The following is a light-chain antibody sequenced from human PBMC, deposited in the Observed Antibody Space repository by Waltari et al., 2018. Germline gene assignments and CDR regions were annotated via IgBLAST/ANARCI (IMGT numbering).Light chain of an antibody. J-gene: IGLJ3*02. V-gene: IGLV3-19*01. CDR3: SSRNGRANQVV. CDR1: SLRTSY. CDR2: GKD. Sequence: SSELTQDPGVSVALGQTIRFTCQGDSLRTSYASWYQLKPGQAPVLVIYGKDNRPSGIPDRISGYSSGTTSSLTITGAQAEDEADYYCSSRNGRANQVVFAGGTKVTVL.